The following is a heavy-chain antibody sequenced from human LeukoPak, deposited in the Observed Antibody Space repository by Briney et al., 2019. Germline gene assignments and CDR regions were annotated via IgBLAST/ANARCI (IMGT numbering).Heavy chain of an antibody. CDR1: GFSITTNGVG. CDR2: IYWNDDK. V-gene: IGHV2-5*01. J-gene: IGHJ4*02. D-gene: IGHD3-3*01. CDR3: AHSIHDFWSGYQHY. Sequence: SGPTLVNPTQTLPLTCTVTGFSITTNGVGVGWIRQAPGKALEWLALIYWNDDKRYSPSLKSRLTITKDTSKNQVVLTMTNMDPVDTATYYCAHSIHDFWSGYQHYWGQGTLVTVSS.